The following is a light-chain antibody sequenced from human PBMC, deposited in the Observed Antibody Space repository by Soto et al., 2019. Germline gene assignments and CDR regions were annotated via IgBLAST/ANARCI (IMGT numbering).Light chain of an antibody. CDR1: QSITNNY. CDR3: QHYGSSPRT. J-gene: IGKJ1*01. CDR2: GAS. V-gene: IGKV3-20*01. Sequence: EIVLTQSPGTLSFSPGERATLSCRASQSITNNYLAWYQQKAGQVPRLLLYGASTRPTGIPDRFSGSGSGTDFTLTITRLEPDDFAVYYCQHYGSSPRTFGQGNKVEI.